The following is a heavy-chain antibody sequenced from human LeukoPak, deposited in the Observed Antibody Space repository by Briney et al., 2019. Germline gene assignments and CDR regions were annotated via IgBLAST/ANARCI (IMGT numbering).Heavy chain of an antibody. CDR2: ISSSGSTI. V-gene: IGHV3-48*03. J-gene: IGHJ4*02. CDR1: GFTFSSYE. Sequence: PGGSLRLSCAASGFTFSSYEMNWVRQAPGKGLEWVSYISSSGSTIYYADSVKGRFTISRDNAKNSLYLQMNSLRAEDTALYYCARDSARPHGYCSGGSCYFGHPAHYWGQGTLVTVSS. CDR3: ARDSARPHGYCSGGSCYFGHPAHY. D-gene: IGHD2-15*01.